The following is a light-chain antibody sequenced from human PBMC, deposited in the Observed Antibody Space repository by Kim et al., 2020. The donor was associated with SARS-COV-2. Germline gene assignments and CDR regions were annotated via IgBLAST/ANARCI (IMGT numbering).Light chain of an antibody. Sequence: GARGQRARITCGGNNIGSKNVHWYQQKPGQAPVLVIYRDSNRPSGIPERFSGSNSGNTATLTISRAQAGDEADYYCQVWDSSTYVFGTGTKVTVL. CDR3: QVWDSSTYV. CDR1: NIGSKN. J-gene: IGLJ1*01. CDR2: RDS. V-gene: IGLV3-9*01.